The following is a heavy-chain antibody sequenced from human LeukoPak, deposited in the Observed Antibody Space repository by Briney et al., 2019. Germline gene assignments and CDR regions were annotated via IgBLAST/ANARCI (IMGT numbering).Heavy chain of an antibody. CDR2: INHSGST. D-gene: IGHD1-26*01. J-gene: IGHJ4*02. CDR1: GGSFSGYY. V-gene: IGHV4-34*01. Sequence: SETLSLTCAVYGGSFSGYYWSWIRQPPGKGLEWIGEINHSGSTNYNPSLKSRVTISVDTSKNQFSLKLSSVTAADTAVYYCARLRVLATLFDYWGQGTLVTVSS. CDR3: ARLRVLATLFDY.